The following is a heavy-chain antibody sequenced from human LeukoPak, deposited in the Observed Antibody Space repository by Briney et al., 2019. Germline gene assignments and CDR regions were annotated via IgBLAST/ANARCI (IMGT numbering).Heavy chain of an antibody. CDR1: GDSVSSGGYY. CDR3: ARDVVVTASPDALDI. Sequence: SQTLSLTCTVSGDSVSSGGYYWTWIRQHPGKGLEWIGYISNSGTTSYNPSLESRVSISVDTSNNQFSLRLNSVTAADTAVYYCARDVVVTASPDALDIWGQGTMVTVS. D-gene: IGHD2-21*02. V-gene: IGHV4-31*03. J-gene: IGHJ3*02. CDR2: ISNSGTT.